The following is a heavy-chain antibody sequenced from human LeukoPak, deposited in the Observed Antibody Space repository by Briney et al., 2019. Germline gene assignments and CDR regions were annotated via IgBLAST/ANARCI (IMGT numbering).Heavy chain of an antibody. V-gene: IGHV3-53*01. Sequence: GGSLRLSCAASGFTFSSYAMSWVRQAPGKGLEWVSVIYSGGSTYYADSVKGRFTISRDNSKNTLYLQMNSLRAEDTAVYYCASQYCSGGSCYSYYYYGMDVWGQGTTVTVSS. D-gene: IGHD2-15*01. J-gene: IGHJ6*02. CDR1: GFTFSSYA. CDR3: ASQYCSGGSCYSYYYYGMDV. CDR2: IYSGGST.